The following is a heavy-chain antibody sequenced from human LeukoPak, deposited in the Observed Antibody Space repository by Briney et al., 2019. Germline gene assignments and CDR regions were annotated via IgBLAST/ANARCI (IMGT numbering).Heavy chain of an antibody. Sequence: GSSVKVSCKASGGTFSSYAISWVRQAPGQGLEWMGGIIPIFGTANYAPKFQGRVTSNTDESTSTAYVELSSLRSEDTAVYYCAREVRITIFGVVITRGKTPGASLWFDPWGQGTLVTVSS. CDR3: AREVRITIFGVVITRGKTPGASLWFDP. CDR2: IIPIFGTA. D-gene: IGHD3-3*01. J-gene: IGHJ5*02. V-gene: IGHV1-69*05. CDR1: GGTFSSYA.